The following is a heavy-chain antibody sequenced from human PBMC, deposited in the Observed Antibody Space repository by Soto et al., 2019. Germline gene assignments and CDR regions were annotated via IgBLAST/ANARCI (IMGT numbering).Heavy chain of an antibody. V-gene: IGHV5-51*01. CDR2: IYPGDSDP. CDR1: GYSFTTYW. J-gene: IGHJ2*01. D-gene: IGHD2-15*01. CDR3: ARYSTGTWYWYFDL. Sequence: EVQLVQSGAEVKKPGESLKISCKGSGYSFTTYWIGWVRQMPGKGLEWMGVIYPGDSDPRYSPSFQGQVTISADKSFNTANLQWSSLKASDTAMYYCARYSTGTWYWYFDLWGRGTLVTVSS.